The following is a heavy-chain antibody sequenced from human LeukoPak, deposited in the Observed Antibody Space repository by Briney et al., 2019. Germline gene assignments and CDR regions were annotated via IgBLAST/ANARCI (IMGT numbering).Heavy chain of an antibody. CDR2: FSNTGSA. D-gene: IGHD3-3*01. CDR3: AKDSYDFWSGFDY. Sequence: GGSLRLSCAASGFTFSSYEMNWVRQAPGKGLEWVSTFSNTGSAYYADSVKGRFTISRDNSKNSLYLRMNSLRAEDTALYYCAKDSYDFWSGFDYWGRGTLVTVSS. V-gene: IGHV3-23*01. J-gene: IGHJ4*02. CDR1: GFTFSSYE.